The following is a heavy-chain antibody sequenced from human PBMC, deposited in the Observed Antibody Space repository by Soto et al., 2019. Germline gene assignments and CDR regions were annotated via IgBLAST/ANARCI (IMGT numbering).Heavy chain of an antibody. D-gene: IGHD3-3*01. CDR2: INSGNGNT. CDR1: GYTFTAYG. V-gene: IGHV1-3*04. J-gene: IGHJ4*02. Sequence: QVQLVQSGAELKKPGASVMVSCKASGYTFTAYGIHWVRQAPGQTLEWIGWINSGNGNTKYSDKMQDRVTITRDTAATTVYMGVRGLRSEDTAVYFCARAPFGATIILGTLPDFWGQGSLVTVSS. CDR3: ARAPFGATIILGTLPDF.